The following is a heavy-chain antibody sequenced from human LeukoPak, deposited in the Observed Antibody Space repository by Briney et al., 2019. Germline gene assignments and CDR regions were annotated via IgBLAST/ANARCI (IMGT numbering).Heavy chain of an antibody. D-gene: IGHD3-16*01. CDR3: AKDGVVTITFEY. V-gene: IGHV3-23*01. J-gene: IGHJ4*02. Sequence: GGSLRLSCAASGFTFSSYAMSWVRQAPGKGLEWVSVISGSGGSTFYGDSVKGRFTISRDNSKNTLYLQMNSLRAEDTAVYYCAKDGVVTITFEYWDQGTLVTVSS. CDR1: GFTFSSYA. CDR2: ISGSGGST.